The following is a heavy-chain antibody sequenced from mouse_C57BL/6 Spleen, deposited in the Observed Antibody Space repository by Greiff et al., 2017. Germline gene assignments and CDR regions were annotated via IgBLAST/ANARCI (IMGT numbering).Heavy chain of an antibody. D-gene: IGHD1-1*01. CDR3: ARYYGSSTRYFDV. J-gene: IGHJ1*03. CDR1: GYTFTSYW. Sequence: QVQLQQPGAELVRPGTSVKLSCKASGYTFTSYWMHWVKQRPGQGLEWIGVIDPSDSYTNYNQKFKGKATLTVDTSSSTAYMQLSSLTSEDSAVYYCARYYGSSTRYFDVWGTGTTVTVSS. CDR2: IDPSDSYT. V-gene: IGHV1-59*01.